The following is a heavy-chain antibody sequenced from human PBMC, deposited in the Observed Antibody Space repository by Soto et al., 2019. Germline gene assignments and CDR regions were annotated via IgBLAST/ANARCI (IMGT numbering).Heavy chain of an antibody. Sequence: GASVKVSCKASGYTFTYRYLHWVRQAPGQALEWMGWITPFNGNTNYAQKFQDRVTITRDRSMSTAYMELSSLRSEDTAVYYCARGELADHYYGSGSPNFDYWGQGTLVTVSS. CDR2: ITPFNGNT. D-gene: IGHD3-10*01. J-gene: IGHJ4*02. V-gene: IGHV1-45*02. CDR3: ARGELADHYYGSGSPNFDY. CDR1: GYTFTYRY.